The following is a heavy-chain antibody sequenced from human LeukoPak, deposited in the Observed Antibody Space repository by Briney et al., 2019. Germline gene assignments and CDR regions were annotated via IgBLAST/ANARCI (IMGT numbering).Heavy chain of an antibody. CDR2: IYYSGST. J-gene: IGHJ4*02. CDR3: ARRDYYDSSGPIDS. CDR1: GGSISSSSYS. V-gene: IGHV4-39*01. Sequence: SETLSLTCTVSGGSISSSSYSWGWIRQPPGKGLEWIGSIYYSGSTYYNPSLKSRVTISVDTSKNQFSLKLSSVTAADTAVYYCARRDYYDSSGPIDSWGQGTLVTVSS. D-gene: IGHD3-22*01.